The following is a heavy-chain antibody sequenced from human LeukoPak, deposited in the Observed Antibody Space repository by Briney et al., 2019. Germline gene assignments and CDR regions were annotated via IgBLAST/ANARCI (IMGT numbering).Heavy chain of an antibody. Sequence: GSPRLSCAASVLTFNNYAMSSGRQAPGKGRECVSAMSSSVGIIYYADTVKGPVTTSRNNTNNTLYLQMNSLRAEDTAVYYCAKDRGRQVETHFDSWGQGTLVIVSS. D-gene: IGHD2-21*02. J-gene: IGHJ4*02. V-gene: IGHV3-23*01. CDR2: MSSSVGII. CDR3: AKDRGRQVETHFDS. CDR1: VLTFNNYA.